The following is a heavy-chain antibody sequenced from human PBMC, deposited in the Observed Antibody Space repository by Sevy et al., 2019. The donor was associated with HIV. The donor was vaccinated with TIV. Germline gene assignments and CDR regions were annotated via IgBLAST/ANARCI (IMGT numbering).Heavy chain of an antibody. CDR2: IKSKTEGATR. V-gene: IGHV3-15*01. CDR1: GFTFSNAW. Sequence: GGSLRLSCAASGFTFSNAWMSWVRQAPGKGLEWVGRIKSKTEGATRDVAAPVKGILLISRDDSRNTVYLQMNSLKTEDTAVYYCTAGVGASDFDYWGQGTLVTVSS. D-gene: IGHD1-26*01. CDR3: TAGVGASDFDY. J-gene: IGHJ4*02.